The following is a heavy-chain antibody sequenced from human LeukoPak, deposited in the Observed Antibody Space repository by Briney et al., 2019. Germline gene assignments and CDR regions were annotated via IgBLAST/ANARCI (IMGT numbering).Heavy chain of an antibody. CDR1: GGTFSSYA. Sequence: GASVKVSCKASGGTFSSYAISWVRQAPGQGLEWMGRIIPILGIANYAQKFQGRVTITADKSTSTAYMELSSLRSEDTAVYYCARDRRIVGATTGAAFDIWGQGTMVTVSS. CDR2: IIPILGIA. V-gene: IGHV1-69*04. J-gene: IGHJ3*02. D-gene: IGHD1-26*01. CDR3: ARDRRIVGATTGAAFDI.